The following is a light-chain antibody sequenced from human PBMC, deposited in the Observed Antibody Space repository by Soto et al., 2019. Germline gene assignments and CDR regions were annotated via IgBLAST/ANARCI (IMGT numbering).Light chain of an antibody. CDR1: QSVNSN. V-gene: IGKV3-15*01. J-gene: IGKJ1*01. CDR3: QQYNNWPRT. Sequence: EVVMTQSPDTLSVSPWQRATLSCRASQSVNSNLAWYQQKLGQPPRLLIYGASTRATDIPPRFSGSGSGTDFTLTINRLQSEDFAIYYCQQYNNWPRTFGQGTKVEIK. CDR2: GAS.